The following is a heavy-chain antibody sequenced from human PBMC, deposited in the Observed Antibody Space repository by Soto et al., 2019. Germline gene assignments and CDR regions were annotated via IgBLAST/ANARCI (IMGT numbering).Heavy chain of an antibody. D-gene: IGHD5-18*01. J-gene: IGHJ3*02. CDR3: ASGYTAMVTGALAI. CDR1: GYTFTSYG. V-gene: IGHV1-18*01. Sequence: ASVKVSCTASGYTFTSYGISWVRQAPGQGLEWMGWISAYNGNTNYAQKLQGRVTMTTDTSTSTAYMELRSLRSDDTAVYYCASGYTAMVTGALAIWGQGKMVPV. CDR2: ISAYNGNT.